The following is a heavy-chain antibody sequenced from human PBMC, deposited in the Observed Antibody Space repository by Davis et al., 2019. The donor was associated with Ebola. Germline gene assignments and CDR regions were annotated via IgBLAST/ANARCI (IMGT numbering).Heavy chain of an antibody. CDR3: GRGYDNRGYYYVDY. Sequence: GGSLRLSCAASGFTFSSYAMHWVRLAPGGGLEYVSVLSSNGDSTYYATSVKGRFTVSRDNSKNTLYLQMGSLRAEDMAVYFCGRGYDNRGYYYVDYWGQGTLVTVSS. CDR2: LSSNGDST. D-gene: IGHD3-22*01. CDR1: GFTFSSYA. J-gene: IGHJ4*02. V-gene: IGHV3-64*01.